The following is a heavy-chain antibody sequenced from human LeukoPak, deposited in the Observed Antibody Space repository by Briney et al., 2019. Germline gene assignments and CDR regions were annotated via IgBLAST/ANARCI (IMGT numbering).Heavy chain of an antibody. Sequence: ASVKVSCKASGYTLTSYGISWVRQAPGQGLEWMGWISAYNGNTNYAQKLQGRVTMTTDTSTSTAYMELRSLRSDDTAVYYCARENIVGARGDFDYWGQGTLVTVSS. CDR3: ARENIVGARGDFDY. D-gene: IGHD1-26*01. V-gene: IGHV1-18*01. CDR2: ISAYNGNT. J-gene: IGHJ4*02. CDR1: GYTLTSYG.